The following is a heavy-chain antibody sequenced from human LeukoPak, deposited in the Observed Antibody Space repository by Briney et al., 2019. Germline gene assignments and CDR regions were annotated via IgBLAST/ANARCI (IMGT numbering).Heavy chain of an antibody. CDR1: GGSIHSYY. CDR3: AREYYDILTGYYLIDY. Sequence: SETLSLTCTVSGGSIHSYYWSWIRQPPGKGLEWIGYISYSGSTYYNPSLKSRVTISLGTSKNQFSLRLTSVTAADTAMYYCAREYYDILTGYYLIDYWGQGTLVTVSS. CDR2: ISYSGST. J-gene: IGHJ4*02. V-gene: IGHV4-59*13. D-gene: IGHD3-9*01.